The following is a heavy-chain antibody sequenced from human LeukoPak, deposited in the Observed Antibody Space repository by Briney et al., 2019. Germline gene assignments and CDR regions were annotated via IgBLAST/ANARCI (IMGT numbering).Heavy chain of an antibody. V-gene: IGHV3-72*01. Sequence: PGGSLRLSCAASGFRFSDHYMDWVRQAPGKGLEWVGRVRNKAESYRTEYAASVKGRFIVSRDDSESSVYLQMRSLKTEDTAVYYCADVGAGGDYWGQGTQVTVSS. CDR1: GFRFSDHY. CDR2: VRNKAESYRT. CDR3: ADVGAGGDY. D-gene: IGHD3-16*01. J-gene: IGHJ4*02.